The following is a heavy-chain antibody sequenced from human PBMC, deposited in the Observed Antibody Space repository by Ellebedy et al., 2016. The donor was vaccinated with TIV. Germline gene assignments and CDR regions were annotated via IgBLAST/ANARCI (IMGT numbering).Heavy chain of an antibody. Sequence: AASVKVSCKASGYTFTSYAMHWVRQAPGQRLEWMGWINAGNGNTKYSQKFQGRVTITRDTSASTAYMELSSLRSEDTAVYYCARADLIVATTAPHYWGQGTLVTVSS. J-gene: IGHJ4*02. CDR3: ARADLIVATTAPHY. V-gene: IGHV1-3*01. CDR1: GYTFTSYA. D-gene: IGHD5-12*01. CDR2: INAGNGNT.